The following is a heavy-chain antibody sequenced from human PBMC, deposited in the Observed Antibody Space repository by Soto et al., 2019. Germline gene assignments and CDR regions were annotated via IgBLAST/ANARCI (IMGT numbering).Heavy chain of an antibody. CDR3: ARGFDNGNYARPEVLSGMDV. V-gene: IGHV4-4*07. Sequence: ETLSLTCTASVGPMSSYYGSWIRQPAGTGLEWIGRIYTSGSTNYNPSLKSRVTMSVDTSKNQFSLKLSSVTAADTAVYYCARGFDNGNYARPEVLSGMDVWGKGTTVTVSS. CDR1: VGPMSSYY. D-gene: IGHD1-7*01. J-gene: IGHJ6*04. CDR2: IYTSGST.